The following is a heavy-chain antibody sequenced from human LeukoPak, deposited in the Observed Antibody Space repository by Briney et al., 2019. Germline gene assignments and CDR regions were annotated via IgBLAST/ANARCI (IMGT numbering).Heavy chain of an antibody. V-gene: IGHV4-30-4*01. CDR3: ARIRLKALGYCSGGSCYSGFDY. Sequence: SQTLSLTCTVSGVSLTSDDHYWTWIRQPPGRGPEWIGEINHSGSTNYNPSLKSRVTISVDTSKNQFSLKLSSVTAADTAVYYCARIRLKALGYCSGGSCYSGFDYWGQGTLVTVSS. J-gene: IGHJ4*02. CDR2: INHSGST. D-gene: IGHD2-15*01. CDR1: GVSLTSDDHY.